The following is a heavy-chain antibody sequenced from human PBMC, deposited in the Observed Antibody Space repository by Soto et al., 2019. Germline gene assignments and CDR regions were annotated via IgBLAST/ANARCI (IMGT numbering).Heavy chain of an antibody. D-gene: IGHD2-15*01. Sequence: SVKVSCKASGGTFSSYTISWVRQAPGQGLEWMGRIIPILGIANYAQKFQGRVTITADKSTSTAYMELSSLRSEDTAVYYCARLGYCSGGSCYATNIDYWGQGTLVTVSS. V-gene: IGHV1-69*02. CDR3: ARLGYCSGGSCYATNIDY. CDR1: GGTFSSYT. CDR2: IIPILGIA. J-gene: IGHJ4*02.